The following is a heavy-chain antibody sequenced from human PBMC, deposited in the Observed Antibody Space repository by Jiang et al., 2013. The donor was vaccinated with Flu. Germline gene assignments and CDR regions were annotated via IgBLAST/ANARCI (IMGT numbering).Heavy chain of an antibody. Sequence: GAEVKKPGASVKVSCKASGYTFTNYGINWVRQAPGQGLEWMGGIIPMSDTVNYAEKFQGRVTISADESTSTAYMELSSLRSEDTAVYYCATSIPPRGMDVWGQGTTVTVSS. CDR1: GYTFTNYG. CDR2: IIPMSDTV. CDR3: ATSIPPRGMDV. J-gene: IGHJ6*02. V-gene: IGHV1-69*13. D-gene: IGHD3-3*02.